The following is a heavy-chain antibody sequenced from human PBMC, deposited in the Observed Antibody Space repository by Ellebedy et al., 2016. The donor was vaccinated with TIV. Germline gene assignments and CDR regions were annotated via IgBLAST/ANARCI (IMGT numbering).Heavy chain of an antibody. CDR2: IKQDGNEK. J-gene: IGHJ4*02. CDR1: GFTFSNYW. V-gene: IGHV3-7*03. Sequence: GESLKISXAASGFTFSNYWMSWVRQAPGKGLEWVANIKQDGNEKNYVDSVKGRFTISRDNAKNSLHLQMNSLRAEDTAVYYCARNWGFLGYWGQGTLVTVSS. D-gene: IGHD7-27*01. CDR3: ARNWGFLGY.